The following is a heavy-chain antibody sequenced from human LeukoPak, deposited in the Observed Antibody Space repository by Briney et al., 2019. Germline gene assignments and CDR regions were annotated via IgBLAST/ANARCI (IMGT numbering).Heavy chain of an antibody. V-gene: IGHV3-23*01. Sequence: PGGSLRLSCAASGFTFSSYAMSCVRQAPGKGLEWVSAISGSGGSTYYADSVKGRFTISRDNSKNTLYLQMNSLRAEDTAVYYCAKPNYGDYGRPHDYWGQGTLVTVSS. CDR2: ISGSGGST. D-gene: IGHD4-17*01. CDR1: GFTFSSYA. CDR3: AKPNYGDYGRPHDY. J-gene: IGHJ4*02.